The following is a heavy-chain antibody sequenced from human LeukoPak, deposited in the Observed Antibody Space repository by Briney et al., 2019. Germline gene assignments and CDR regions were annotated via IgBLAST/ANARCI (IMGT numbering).Heavy chain of an antibody. Sequence: SETLSLTCTVSGGSISNYWSWIRQPPGKGLEWIGYIYYSGNNNYNPYLKSRLTTSVDTSKNQFSLKLNSVSAADTAVYYCARHDYGGAGDVFDIWGQGTMVTVSS. D-gene: IGHD4-23*01. CDR1: GGSISNY. J-gene: IGHJ3*02. V-gene: IGHV4-59*08. CDR3: ARHDYGGAGDVFDI. CDR2: IYYSGNN.